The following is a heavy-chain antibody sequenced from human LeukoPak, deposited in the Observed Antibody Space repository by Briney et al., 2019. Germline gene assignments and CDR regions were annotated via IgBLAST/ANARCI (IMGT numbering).Heavy chain of an antibody. CDR1: GYTFTSYY. V-gene: IGHV1-46*01. J-gene: IGHJ4*02. D-gene: IGHD3-22*01. CDR2: INPSGGST. Sequence: GASVKVSCKASGYTFTSYYMHWVRQAPGQGLEWMGIINPSGGSTSYAQKFQGRVTMTRDMSTSTVYMELSSLRSEDTAVYYCARTLSADYYDSSGLDYWGQGTLVTVSS. CDR3: ARTLSADYYDSSGLDY.